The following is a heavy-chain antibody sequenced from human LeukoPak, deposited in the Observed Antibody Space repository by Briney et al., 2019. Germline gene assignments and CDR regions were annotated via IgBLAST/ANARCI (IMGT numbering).Heavy chain of an antibody. D-gene: IGHD3-22*01. V-gene: IGHV6-1*01. Sequence: SQTLSLTCAISGDSVSSNSAAWNWIRQSPSRGLEWLGRTYYRSKWYNDYAVSVKSRITINPDTSKNQFSLQLNSVTPEDTAVYYCARDRYYDSSGYYNYFDYWGQGTLVTVSS. CDR3: ARDRYYDSSGYYNYFDY. CDR2: TYYRSKWYN. CDR1: GDSVSSNSAA. J-gene: IGHJ4*02.